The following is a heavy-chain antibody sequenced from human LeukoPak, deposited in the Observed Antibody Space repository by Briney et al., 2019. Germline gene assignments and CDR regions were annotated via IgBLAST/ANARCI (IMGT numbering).Heavy chain of an antibody. CDR3: ARQKQSHGNFDY. D-gene: IGHD1-26*01. CDR2: LGIAGDT. CDR1: GVTVSSDA. Sequence: GGSLRLSCAASGVTVSSDAMHWVRQPIGKGLEWVSALGIAGDTFYPGSVKGRFTISRENAKNSLYLQMNSLRAEDTAMYYCARQKQSHGNFDYWGQGTLVTVSS. V-gene: IGHV3-13*01. J-gene: IGHJ4*02.